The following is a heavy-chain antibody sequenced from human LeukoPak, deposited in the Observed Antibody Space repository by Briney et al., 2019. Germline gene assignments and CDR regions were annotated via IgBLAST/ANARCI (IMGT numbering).Heavy chain of an antibody. CDR3: ARDRHGMDV. CDR2: ISGSGAGT. V-gene: IGHV3-23*01. CDR1: GFTFSSYA. J-gene: IGHJ6*03. Sequence: GGSLRLSCAASGFTFSSYAMSWVRQAPGKGLEWVSAISGSGAGTYYADSVKGRFTISRDNSKNTLYLQMNSLRAEDTAVYYCARDRHGMDVWGKGTTVTVSS.